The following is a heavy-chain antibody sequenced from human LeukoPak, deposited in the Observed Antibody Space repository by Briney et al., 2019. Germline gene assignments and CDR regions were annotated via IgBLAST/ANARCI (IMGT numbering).Heavy chain of an antibody. V-gene: IGHV3-21*01. Sequence: GGSLRLSCAASGFTVSSYSMNWVRQAPGKGLEWVSSISSSSSYIYYADSVKGRFTISRDNAKNSLYLQMNSLRAEDTAVYYCARVQGYYYYMDVWGKGTTVTVSS. CDR3: ARVQGYYYYMDV. CDR1: GFTVSSYS. CDR2: ISSSSSYI. J-gene: IGHJ6*03.